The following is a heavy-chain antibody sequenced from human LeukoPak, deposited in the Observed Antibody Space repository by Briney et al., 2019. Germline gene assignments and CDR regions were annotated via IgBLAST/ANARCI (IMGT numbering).Heavy chain of an antibody. D-gene: IGHD3-22*01. CDR3: ASTDSSGYYKERFDY. Sequence: SVKVSCKASGGTFSSYAISWVRQAPGQGLEWMGRITPIFGIANYAQKFQGRVTITADKSTSTAYMELSSLRSEDTAVYYCASTDSSGYYKERFDYWGQGTLVTVSS. V-gene: IGHV1-69*04. CDR1: GGTFSSYA. J-gene: IGHJ4*02. CDR2: ITPIFGIA.